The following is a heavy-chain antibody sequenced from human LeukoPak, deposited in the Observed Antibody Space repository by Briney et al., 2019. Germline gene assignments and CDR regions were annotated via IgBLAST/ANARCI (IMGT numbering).Heavy chain of an antibody. CDR2: IYYSGST. CDR3: ASPGRPGRAALS. V-gene: IGHV4-39*01. Sequence: PSETLSLTCTVSGGSISSSSYYWGWIRQPLGKGLEWVGSIYYSGSTYYNPSLKSRVTISEETSKNQFSMKLSSVTAAATAVYYCASPGRPGRAALSCGQGTLVTVSS. J-gene: IGHJ1*01. D-gene: IGHD6-25*01. CDR1: GGSISSSSYY.